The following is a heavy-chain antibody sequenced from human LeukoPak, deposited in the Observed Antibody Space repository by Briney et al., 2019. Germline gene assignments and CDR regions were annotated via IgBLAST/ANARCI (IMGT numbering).Heavy chain of an antibody. CDR1: GGSFSGYY. Sequence: PSETLSLTCAVYGGSFSGYYWSWIRQPPGKGLEWIGHIYYSGSTNYNPSLKSRVTISIDTSKNQFSLRLSSVTAADTAVYYCARHYGPWGQGTLVTVSS. CDR3: ARHYGP. D-gene: IGHD3-16*01. CDR2: IYYSGST. J-gene: IGHJ5*02. V-gene: IGHV4-59*01.